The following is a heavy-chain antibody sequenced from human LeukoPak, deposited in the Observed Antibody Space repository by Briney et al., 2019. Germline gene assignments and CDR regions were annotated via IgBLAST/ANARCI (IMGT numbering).Heavy chain of an antibody. J-gene: IGHJ4*02. V-gene: IGHV1-3*01. Sequence: ASVKVSCKASGYTFTSYAMHWVRQAPGQRLEWMGWINAGNGNTKYSQRFQGRVTITRDTSASTAYMELSSLRSEDTAVYYCARTVVTAIFYFDYWGQGTLVTVSS. CDR1: GYTFTSYA. CDR3: ARTVVTAIFYFDY. D-gene: IGHD2-21*02. CDR2: INAGNGNT.